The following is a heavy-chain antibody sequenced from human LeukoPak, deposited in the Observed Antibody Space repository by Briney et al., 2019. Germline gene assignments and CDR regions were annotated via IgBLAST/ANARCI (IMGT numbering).Heavy chain of an antibody. CDR2: IIPIFGTA. Sequence: SVRVSCKASGGTFSSYAISWVRQAPGQGLEWMGGIIPIFGTANYAQKFQGRVTITADESTSTAYMELSSLRSEDTAVYYCARDFGDYDSSGYRPLAFDIWGQGTMVTVSS. V-gene: IGHV1-69*01. D-gene: IGHD3-22*01. CDR3: ARDFGDYDSSGYRPLAFDI. J-gene: IGHJ3*02. CDR1: GGTFSSYA.